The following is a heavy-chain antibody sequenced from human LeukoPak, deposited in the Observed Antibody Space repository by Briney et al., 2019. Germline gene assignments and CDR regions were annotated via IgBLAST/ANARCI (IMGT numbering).Heavy chain of an antibody. CDR3: ARAAAGLTATLDY. J-gene: IGHJ4*02. D-gene: IGHD6-13*01. Sequence: SETLSLTCAVYGGSFSGYYWSWIRQPPGKGLEWIGYIYYSGSTNYNPSLKSRVTISVDTSKNQFSLKLSSVTAADTAVYYCARAAAGLTATLDYWGQGTLVTVSS. CDR1: GGSFSGYY. CDR2: IYYSGST. V-gene: IGHV4-59*01.